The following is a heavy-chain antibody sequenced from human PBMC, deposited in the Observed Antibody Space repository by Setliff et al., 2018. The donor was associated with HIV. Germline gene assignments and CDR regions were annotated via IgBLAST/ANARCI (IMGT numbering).Heavy chain of an antibody. J-gene: IGHJ6*03. V-gene: IGHV7-4-1*02. Sequence: ASVKVSCKTSGYAFFSYAVHWVRQAPGQGLEWMGWINTNTGNPTYAQGFTGRFVFSLDTSVSTAYLQISSLKAEGTAVYYCARDGGRIAAAYYYYYMDVWGKGTTVTVSS. D-gene: IGHD6-13*01. CDR1: GYAFFSYA. CDR2: INTNTGNP. CDR3: ARDGGRIAAAYYYYYMDV.